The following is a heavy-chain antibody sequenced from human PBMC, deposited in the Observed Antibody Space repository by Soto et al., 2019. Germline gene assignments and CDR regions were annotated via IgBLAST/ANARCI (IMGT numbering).Heavy chain of an antibody. CDR2: ISSSSSYI. J-gene: IGHJ6*02. CDR1: GFTFSSYS. CDR3: ARGFYRLYYYGMDV. V-gene: IGHV3-21*01. D-gene: IGHD3-10*01. Sequence: GSLRLSCAASGFTFSSYSMNWVRQAPGKGLEWVSSISSSSSYIYYADSVKGRFTISRDNAKNSLYLQMNSLRAEDTAVYYCARGFYRLYYYGMDVWGQGTTVTVSS.